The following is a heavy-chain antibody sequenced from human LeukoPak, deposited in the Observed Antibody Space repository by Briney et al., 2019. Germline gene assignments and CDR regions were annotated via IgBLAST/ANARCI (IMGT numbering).Heavy chain of an antibody. CDR1: GYTFTGYY. CDR2: INPNSGGT. CDR3: ASVTVTRYAFDI. D-gene: IGHD4-17*01. V-gene: IGHV1-2*02. Sequence: APVKVSCKASGYTFTGYYMHWVRQAPGQGLEWMGWINPNSGGTNYAQKFQGRVTMTRDTSISTAYMELSRLRSDDTAVYYCASVTVTRYAFDIWGQGTMVTVSS. J-gene: IGHJ3*02.